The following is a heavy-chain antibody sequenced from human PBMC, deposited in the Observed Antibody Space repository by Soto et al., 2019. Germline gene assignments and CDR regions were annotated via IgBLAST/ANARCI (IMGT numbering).Heavy chain of an antibody. CDR3: ARDRGDRPDNFDI. D-gene: IGHD3-10*01. Sequence: QVQLVQSGAEVKNPGASVKVSCKASGYSFSSYGISWVRQAPGQGLEWVGWIGAYNGDTNYAQKLQGRVTLTTDTSTSTAYMELTSRKSDDTAMYYCARDRGDRPDNFDIGGQGTMVIV. CDR1: GYSFSSYG. V-gene: IGHV1-18*01. J-gene: IGHJ3*02. CDR2: IGAYNGDT.